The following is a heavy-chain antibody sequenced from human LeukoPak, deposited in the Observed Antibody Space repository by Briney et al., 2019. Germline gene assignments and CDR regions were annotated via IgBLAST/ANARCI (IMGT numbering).Heavy chain of an antibody. V-gene: IGHV3-23*01. D-gene: IGHD3-10*01. CDR2: ISGSSGST. J-gene: IGHJ5*02. CDR1: GFTFSSNG. Sequence: PGGTLRLSCAASGFTFSSNGMSWDRQAPGKGLEWVSAISGSSGSTYYADSVKGRFTISRDNSKNTLYLQMNSLRAEDTAVYYCAKDLFANYYGSGSSNWFDPWGQGTLVTVSS. CDR3: AKDLFANYYGSGSSNWFDP.